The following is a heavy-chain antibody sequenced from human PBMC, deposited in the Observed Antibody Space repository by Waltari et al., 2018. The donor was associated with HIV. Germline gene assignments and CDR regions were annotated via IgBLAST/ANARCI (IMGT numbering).Heavy chain of an antibody. CDR1: GFTVSSNY. D-gene: IGHD2-15*01. Sequence: EVQLVESGGGLIQHGGSLRLSCAASGFTVSSNYMSWVRQAPGKGREGVSVMYIGGSKYDADSVRGRFTISRDNSRNTLYLQMNSLRAEDTAVYYCARDAVVVAYSGMDVWGQGTTVTVSS. CDR2: MYIGGSK. V-gene: IGHV3-53*01. CDR3: ARDAVVVAYSGMDV. J-gene: IGHJ6*02.